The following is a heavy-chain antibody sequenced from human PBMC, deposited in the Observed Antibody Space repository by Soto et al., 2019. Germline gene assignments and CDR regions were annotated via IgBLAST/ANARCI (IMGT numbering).Heavy chain of an antibody. CDR2: IYHSGST. J-gene: IGHJ5*02. D-gene: IGHD3-3*01. Sequence: PSETLSLTCAVSGGSISSSNWWSWVRQPPGKGLEWIGEIYHSGSTNYNPSLKSRVTISVDKSKNQFSLKLSSVTAADTAVYYCARDRATYNDFWSGYYPYNWFDPWGQGTLLTVS. CDR3: ARDRATYNDFWSGYYPYNWFDP. V-gene: IGHV4-4*02. CDR1: GGSISSSNW.